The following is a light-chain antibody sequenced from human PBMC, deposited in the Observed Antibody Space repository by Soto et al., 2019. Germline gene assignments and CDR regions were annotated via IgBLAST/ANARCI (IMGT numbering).Light chain of an antibody. CDR3: QQSTGIPYT. CDR2: AAS. Sequence: DLQMTQSPSSLSASVGDRVTITCRASQTIDTYLNWYQQNPGKAPKLLFYAASTLQSGVPSRFSGSGCGKDFTLTISSLQPEDFATYYCQQSTGIPYTFGQGTKLEIK. CDR1: QTIDTY. J-gene: IGKJ2*01. V-gene: IGKV1-39*01.